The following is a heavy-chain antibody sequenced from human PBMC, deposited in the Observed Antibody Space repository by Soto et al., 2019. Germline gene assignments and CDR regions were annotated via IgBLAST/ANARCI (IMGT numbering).Heavy chain of an antibody. V-gene: IGHV4-61*01. Sequence: QVQLQESGPGLVKPSETLSLTCTVSGGSVSSGSYYWSWIRQPPGKGLEWIGYIYYSGSTNYNPSLKSRVTISVDTSKNQFSLKLSSVTAADTAVYYCAREAAAGSGFDYWGQGTLVTVSS. CDR1: GGSVSSGSYY. CDR2: IYYSGST. CDR3: AREAAAGSGFDY. J-gene: IGHJ4*02. D-gene: IGHD6-13*01.